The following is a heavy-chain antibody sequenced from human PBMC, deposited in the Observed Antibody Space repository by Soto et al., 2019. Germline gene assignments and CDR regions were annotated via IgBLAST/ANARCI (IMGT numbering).Heavy chain of an antibody. CDR1: GFTFSSSA. Sequence: SLRLSCAASGFTFSSSAMHWVRQAPGKGLEWVEVISYDGRNKYYADSVKGRFTISRDNSKNTPYLQMNSMRAEDTAVYYCAREKGSIWSSFDXWGQGTLGTVSX. CDR3: AREKGSIWSSFDX. D-gene: IGHD2-21*01. J-gene: IGHJ4*02. V-gene: IGHV3-30*04. CDR2: ISYDGRNK.